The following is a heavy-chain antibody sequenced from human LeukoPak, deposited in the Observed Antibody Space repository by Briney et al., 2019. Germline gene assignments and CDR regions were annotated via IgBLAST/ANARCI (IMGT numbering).Heavy chain of an antibody. Sequence: SQTLSLTCTVSGGSISTDNYYWTWIRQPAGKGLEWIGRKYSSGSTNYNPSLRSRVTISVNTAKNQFSLKLSSVTAADTAVYYCARGFLAGILDYFDYWVQGALVTISS. J-gene: IGHJ4*02. D-gene: IGHD3-3*01. CDR2: KYSSGST. V-gene: IGHV4-61*02. CDR3: ARGFLAGILDYFDY. CDR1: GGSISTDNYY.